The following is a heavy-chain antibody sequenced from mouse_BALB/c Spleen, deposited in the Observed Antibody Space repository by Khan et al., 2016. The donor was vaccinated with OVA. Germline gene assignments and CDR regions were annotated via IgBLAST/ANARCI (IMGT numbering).Heavy chain of an antibody. CDR1: GYTFTNYW. D-gene: IGHD3-1*01. Sequence: VQLQQSGGEVVRPGTSVKISCKASGYTFTNYWLGWIRQRPGHGLEWIGDIYPGGYFTNYNEQFKGKATLTVDTSSITANMQLSSLTSEASAVYVGARWATWYFDVWGAGTTVTVSS. CDR2: IYPGGYFT. CDR3: ARWATWYFDV. J-gene: IGHJ1*01. V-gene: IGHV1-63*02.